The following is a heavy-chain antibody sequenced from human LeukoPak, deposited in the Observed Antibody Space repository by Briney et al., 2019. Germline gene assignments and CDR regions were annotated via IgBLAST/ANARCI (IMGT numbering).Heavy chain of an antibody. CDR1: GGSISSSSYY. J-gene: IGHJ5*02. D-gene: IGHD6-13*01. V-gene: IGHV4-39*07. Sequence: SETLSLTCTVSGGSISSSSYYWGWIRQPPGKGLEWIGSIYYSGSTYYNPSLKSRVTISVDTSKNQFSLKLSSVTAADTAVYYCARVKRRIAAGFVNWFDPWGQGTLVTVSS. CDR2: IYYSGST. CDR3: ARVKRRIAAGFVNWFDP.